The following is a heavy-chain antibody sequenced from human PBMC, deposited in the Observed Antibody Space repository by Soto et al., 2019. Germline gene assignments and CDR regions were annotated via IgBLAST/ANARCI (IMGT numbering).Heavy chain of an antibody. Sequence: QVQLVQSGAEVKKPGSSVKVSCKASGGTFSSYAISWVRQAPGQGLEWMGGIIPISDTTNYAQKFQGRVTITADESTSTAYMELSSLRSEDTAVYYCARSHGSSTSLEIYYYYYYGMEVWGQGTTVTVSS. CDR1: GGTFSSYA. V-gene: IGHV1-69*01. D-gene: IGHD2-2*01. J-gene: IGHJ6*02. CDR2: IIPISDTT. CDR3: ARSHGSSTSLEIYYYYYYGMEV.